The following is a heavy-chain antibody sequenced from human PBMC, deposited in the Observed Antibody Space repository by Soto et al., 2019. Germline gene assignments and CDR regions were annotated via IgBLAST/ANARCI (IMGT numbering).Heavy chain of an antibody. CDR3: ARVWGSYRAPSVGAGLDP. J-gene: IGHJ5*02. Sequence: QVQLVQSGAEVKKPGASVKVSCKASGYSFTSNAITWVRQAPGQGLEWMGRISAYDGSTNYAQKFQGRVTMTTDASTSTAYLEVGSLTSDDTAVYYCARVWGSYRAPSVGAGLDPWGQGTLVTVSS. CDR2: ISAYDGST. CDR1: GYSFTSNA. V-gene: IGHV1-18*04. D-gene: IGHD3-16*02.